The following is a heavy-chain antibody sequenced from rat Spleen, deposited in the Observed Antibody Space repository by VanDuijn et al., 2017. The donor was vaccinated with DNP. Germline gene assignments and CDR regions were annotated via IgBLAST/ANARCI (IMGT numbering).Heavy chain of an antibody. CDR3: ARWVRYFDY. Sequence: EVQLQESGPGLVKPSQSLSLTCSVTGYSITSNYWGWIRKFPGNKMEWMGYINSEGNTRYNSALRSQISITRDTSENQFFLHLNSVTTEDTATYYCARWVRYFDYWGQGVMVTVSS. V-gene: IGHV3-1*01. CDR2: INSEGNT. D-gene: IGHD1-1*01. CDR1: GYSITSNY. J-gene: IGHJ2*01.